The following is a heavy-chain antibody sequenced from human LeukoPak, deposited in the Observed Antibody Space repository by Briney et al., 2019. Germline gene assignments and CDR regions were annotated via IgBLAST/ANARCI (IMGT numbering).Heavy chain of an antibody. J-gene: IGHJ6*02. D-gene: IGHD6-19*01. Sequence: GGSLRLSCAASGLSFSNYGIHWVRQAPGKGLEWVAVIPYDGSKNHYTDSVKGRFTISRDNSKNTLYLQMNSLRAEDTAVYHCAKVRGPSGWWEYYGMDVWGQGTTVTVSS. CDR2: IPYDGSKN. V-gene: IGHV3-30*18. CDR1: GLSFSNYG. CDR3: AKVRGPSGWWEYYGMDV.